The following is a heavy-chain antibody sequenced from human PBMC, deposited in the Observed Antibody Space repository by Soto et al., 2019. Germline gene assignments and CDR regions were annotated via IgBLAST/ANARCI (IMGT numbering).Heavy chain of an antibody. CDR2: IYSGGST. Sequence: PGGSLRLSCAASGFTVSSNYMSWVRQAPGKGLEWVSVIYSGGSTYYADSVKGRFTISRDNSKNTLYLQMNSLRAEDTAVYYCARESSSSSSNYYYMDVWGKGTTVTVSS. J-gene: IGHJ6*03. CDR1: GFTVSSNY. V-gene: IGHV3-66*01. CDR3: ARESSSSSSNYYYMDV. D-gene: IGHD6-6*01.